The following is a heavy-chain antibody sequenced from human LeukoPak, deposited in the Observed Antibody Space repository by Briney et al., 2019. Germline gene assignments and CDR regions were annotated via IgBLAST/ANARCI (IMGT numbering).Heavy chain of an antibody. J-gene: IGHJ4*02. Sequence: GGSLRLSCSASGFTFSSYAMHWVRQAPGKGLEYISAISTNGDSTYYADSVKGRFTISRDNSKNTVHLQMSSLRAEDTAVYYCVKDWLGGRRILDYWGQGTLVTVSP. V-gene: IGHV3-64D*09. CDR1: GFTFSSYA. CDR3: VKDWLGGRRILDY. CDR2: ISTNGDST. D-gene: IGHD2-15*01.